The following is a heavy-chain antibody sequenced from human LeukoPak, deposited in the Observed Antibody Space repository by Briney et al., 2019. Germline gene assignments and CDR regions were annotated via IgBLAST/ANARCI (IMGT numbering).Heavy chain of an antibody. CDR2: ISHNSNYI. CDR1: GFTFNTYS. D-gene: IGHD2-2*01. J-gene: IGHJ4*02. Sequence: GGSLRLSCAASGFTFNTYSLDWVRQAPGKGLEWVSSISHNSNYIYYADSVKGRFTISRDNSKNTLFLQMNSLRADDTAVYYCAREGVPFVVLPAAANYWGQGTLVSVSS. V-gene: IGHV3-21*01. CDR3: AREGVPFVVLPAAANY.